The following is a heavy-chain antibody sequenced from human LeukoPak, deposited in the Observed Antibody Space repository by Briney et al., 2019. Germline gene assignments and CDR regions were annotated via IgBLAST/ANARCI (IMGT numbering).Heavy chain of an antibody. V-gene: IGHV1-2*02. D-gene: IGHD2-2*01. Sequence: ASVKVSCKASGYTFNNYGISWVRQAPGQGLEWMGWLNPNSGGTNYAQKFQGRVTMTRDTSISTAYVELSSLTSDDTAVYYCARVGGYCTTTSCSYGMDVWGQGTTVTVSS. CDR3: ARVGGYCTTTSCSYGMDV. CDR1: GYTFNNYG. CDR2: LNPNSGGT. J-gene: IGHJ6*02.